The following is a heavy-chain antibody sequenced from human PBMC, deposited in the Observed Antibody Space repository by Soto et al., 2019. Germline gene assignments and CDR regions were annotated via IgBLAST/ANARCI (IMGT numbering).Heavy chain of an antibody. D-gene: IGHD3-22*01. CDR3: ATTWVGDNQEHSNGYYYFDY. CDR1: GGFISSNHYF. CDR2: MAYSGNT. J-gene: IGHJ4*02. V-gene: IGHV4-39*01. Sequence: QVQLQESGPGVVKPSESLSLTCSDAGGFISSNHYFWALIRQPPGKELEWIGSMAYSGNTYYTPSLKSRVTISIDTSNNQFSLHPTSVTAADTAVYHCATTWVGDNQEHSNGYYYFDYWGRGTLVTVSS.